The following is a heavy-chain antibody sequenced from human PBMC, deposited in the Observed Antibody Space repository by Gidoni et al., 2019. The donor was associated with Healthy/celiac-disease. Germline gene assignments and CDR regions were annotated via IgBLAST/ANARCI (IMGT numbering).Heavy chain of an antibody. V-gene: IGHV4-34*01. CDR3: ARGGGDYLYYYYYGMDV. CDR2: INHSGST. CDR1: GGSFSGYY. D-gene: IGHD4-17*01. Sequence: QVQLQQWGAGLLKPSETLSLTCAVYGGSFSGYYWSWIRQPPGKGLEWIGEINHSGSTNYNPSLKSRVTISVDTSKNQFSLKLSSVTAADTAVYYCARGGGDYLYYYYYGMDVWGQGTTVTVSS. J-gene: IGHJ6*02.